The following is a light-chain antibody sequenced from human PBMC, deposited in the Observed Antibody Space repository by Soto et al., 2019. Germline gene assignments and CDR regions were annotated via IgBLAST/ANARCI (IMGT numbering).Light chain of an antibody. V-gene: IGLV2-23*01. CDR1: SSNVGTYDL. CDR3: CSFAVGAALV. J-gene: IGLJ2*01. CDR2: EGT. Sequence: QSALTQPASVSASPGQSITISCTGTSSNVGTYDLVSWYQHHPDKALKLIIYEGTKRPSGISSRFSGSKSGNTASLTISGLQAEDDADYYCCSFAVGAALVFGGGTKVTVL.